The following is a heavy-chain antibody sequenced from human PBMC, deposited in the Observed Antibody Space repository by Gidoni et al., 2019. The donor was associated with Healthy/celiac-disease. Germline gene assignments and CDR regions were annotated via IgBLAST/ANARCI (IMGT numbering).Heavy chain of an antibody. V-gene: IGHV3-30-3*01. D-gene: IGHD3-10*01. CDR1: GFTFSSYA. Sequence: QVQLVESGGGVVQPGRSLRLSCSASGFTFSSYAMHWVRQAPGKGLEWLAVISYDGSNKYYADSVKGRFTISRDNSKNTLYLQMNSLRAEDTAVYYCARDLAPAGEGAGYSYGMDVWGQGTTVTVSS. CDR3: ARDLAPAGEGAGYSYGMDV. J-gene: IGHJ6*02. CDR2: ISYDGSNK.